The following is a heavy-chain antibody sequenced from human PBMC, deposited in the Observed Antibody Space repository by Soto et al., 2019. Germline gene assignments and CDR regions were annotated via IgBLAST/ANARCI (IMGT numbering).Heavy chain of an antibody. CDR3: AKNGHPPYYYYGLDV. D-gene: IGHD2-8*01. V-gene: IGHV1-18*01. CDR2: ISGYNGDT. CDR1: GYTFTRYG. Sequence: QGQLVQSGAEVKKPGASVKVSCKASGYTFTRYGISWVRQAPGQGLEWMGGISGYNGDTKYAQKFQGRVTMTIDTSTTTAFMELRRLTSDDTAVYYCAKNGHPPYYYYGLDVWGQGTTVTVSS. J-gene: IGHJ6*02.